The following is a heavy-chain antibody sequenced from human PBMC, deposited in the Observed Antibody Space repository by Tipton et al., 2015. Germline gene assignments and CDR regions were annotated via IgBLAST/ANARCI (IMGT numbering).Heavy chain of an antibody. CDR2: IRYSGGT. Sequence: LRLSCTVSGTSLSGFYWTWIRQPPGKGLEWIGYIRYSGGTNYKPSLRGRVSISLDMSKNQFSLKLRSVTAADTAMYFCARENAYYYGMDVWGQGTTVTVSS. CDR3: ARENAYYYGMDV. J-gene: IGHJ6*02. CDR1: GTSLSGFY. V-gene: IGHV4-59*01. D-gene: IGHD1-1*01.